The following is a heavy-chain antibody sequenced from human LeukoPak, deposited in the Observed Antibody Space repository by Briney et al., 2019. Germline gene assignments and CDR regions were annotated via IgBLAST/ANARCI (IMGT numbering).Heavy chain of an antibody. V-gene: IGHV3-9*01. J-gene: IGHJ4*02. D-gene: IGHD3-22*01. CDR2: ISWNSGTI. CDR1: GFTFSSYG. CDR3: GRTSGFYSVPDY. Sequence: GGSLRLSCAASGFTFSSYGMSWVRQAPGKGLEWVSGISWNSGTIAYADSVKGRFTISRDNAKNSLYLQMNSLRAEDTALYYCGRTSGFYSVPDYWGQGTLVTVSS.